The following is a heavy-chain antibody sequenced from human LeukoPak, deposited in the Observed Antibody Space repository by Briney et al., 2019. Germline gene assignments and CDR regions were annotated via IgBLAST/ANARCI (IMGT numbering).Heavy chain of an antibody. Sequence: ASVKVSCKASGYTFTSYGISWVRQAPGQGLEWMGWISAYNGNTNYAQKLQGRVTMTTDTSTSTAYMELRSLRSDDTAVYYCARNGRNMVRGVGWFDPWGQGTLVTVSS. CDR1: GYTFTSYG. J-gene: IGHJ5*02. CDR3: ARNGRNMVRGVGWFDP. V-gene: IGHV1-18*01. CDR2: ISAYNGNT. D-gene: IGHD3-10*01.